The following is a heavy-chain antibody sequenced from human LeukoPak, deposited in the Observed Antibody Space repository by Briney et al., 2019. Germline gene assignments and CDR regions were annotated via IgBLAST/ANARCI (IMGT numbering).Heavy chain of an antibody. CDR2: LSRTSSYI. D-gene: IGHD3-22*01. CDR3: SRSAYYDGSGNYYDY. CDR1: GFTFSGYS. J-gene: IGHJ4*02. V-gene: IGHV3-21*01. Sequence: GGSLRLSCAASGFTFSGYSMNWVRQAPGKGLEWVSSLSRTSSYIYYADSVKGRFTISRDNAKNTLYLQTNGLRAEDTAVYYCSRSAYYDGSGNYYDYWGQGTLVTVSS.